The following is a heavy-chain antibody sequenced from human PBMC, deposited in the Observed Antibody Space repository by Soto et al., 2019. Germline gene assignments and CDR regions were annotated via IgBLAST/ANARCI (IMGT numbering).Heavy chain of an antibody. Sequence: SETLSLTCTVSGGSISSADYYLSWIRQPPGKGLEWIGYFHSSGATYKDPSLKSRVTISVDTSKNQISLKLDSVTAADTAVYYCASIWFGDFDYWGHGTLVTV. J-gene: IGHJ4*01. CDR3: ASIWFGDFDY. V-gene: IGHV4-30-4*01. CDR1: GGSISSADYY. D-gene: IGHD3-10*01. CDR2: FHSSGAT.